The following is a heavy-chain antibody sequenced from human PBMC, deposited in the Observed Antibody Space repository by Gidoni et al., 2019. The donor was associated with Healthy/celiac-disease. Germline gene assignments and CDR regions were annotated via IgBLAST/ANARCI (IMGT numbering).Heavy chain of an antibody. CDR1: GGSFSGYY. CDR3: ARGLGVWGSYRYTGRFDY. Sequence: QVQLQQWGAGLLKPSETLSLTCAVYGGSFSGYYWTWIRQPPGKGLEWIGEINHSGSTNYNPSLKSRVTISVDTSKNQCSLKLSSVTAADTAVYYCARGLGVWGSYRYTGRFDYWGQGTLVTVSS. D-gene: IGHD3-16*02. V-gene: IGHV4-34*01. CDR2: INHSGST. J-gene: IGHJ4*02.